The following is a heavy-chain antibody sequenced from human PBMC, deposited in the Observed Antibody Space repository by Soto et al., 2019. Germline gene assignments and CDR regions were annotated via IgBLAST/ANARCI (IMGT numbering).Heavy chain of an antibody. CDR3: GRDGALGDTAVVDS. J-gene: IGHJ4*02. CDR1: GFTFSTYG. Sequence: QVQLVESGGGVVQPGKSLRLSCAASGFTFSTYGMHWVRQAPGKGLEWVAVIWYDGSNKYHGDSLKGRFTISRDNSKNPVYMQINNLRAEDTAVYYCGRDGALGDTAVVDSWGQGTLVIVSS. V-gene: IGHV3-33*01. D-gene: IGHD5-18*01. CDR2: IWYDGSNK.